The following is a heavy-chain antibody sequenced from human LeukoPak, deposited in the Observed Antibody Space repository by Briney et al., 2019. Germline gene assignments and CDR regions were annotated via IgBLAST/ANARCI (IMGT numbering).Heavy chain of an antibody. J-gene: IGHJ6*02. V-gene: IGHV5-51*01. CDR3: ARHGFGELLTHYYYYGMDV. D-gene: IGHD3-10*01. CDR2: IYPGDSDT. Sequence: GESLKISCKGSGYSFTSYWIGWVRQMPGKGLDWMGIIYPGDSDTRYGPSFQGQVTISADKSISTAYLQWSSLKASDTAMYYCARHGFGELLTHYYYYGMDVWGQGTTVTVSS. CDR1: GYSFTSYW.